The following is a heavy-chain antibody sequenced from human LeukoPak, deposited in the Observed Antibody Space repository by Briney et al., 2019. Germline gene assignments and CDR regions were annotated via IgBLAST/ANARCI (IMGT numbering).Heavy chain of an antibody. V-gene: IGHV3-20*04. CDR2: VNWNAGST. D-gene: IGHD3-22*01. J-gene: IGHJ4*02. Sequence: ETLSLTCTVSGGSISSYYWSWVRQAPGKGLEWVSGVNWNAGSTGYADSVKGRFTISRDYAKNSLYLQMNSLRAEDTALYYCARALDSSGYYYYFDYWGQGTLVTVSS. CDR1: GGSISSYY. CDR3: ARALDSSGYYYYFDY.